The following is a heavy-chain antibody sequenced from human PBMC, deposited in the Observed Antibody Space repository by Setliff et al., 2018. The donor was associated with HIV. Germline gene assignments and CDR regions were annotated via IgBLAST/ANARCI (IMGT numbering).Heavy chain of an antibody. CDR3: ARGVERNYFYYYYMDF. V-gene: IGHV4-39*07. J-gene: IGHJ6*03. D-gene: IGHD3-3*01. CDR2: IYYSGST. CDR1: GDSISSSSNY. Sequence: SETLSLTCTVSGDSISSSSNYWGWIRQPPGKGLEWIGSIYYSGSTHYNPSLKSRVTISIDTSKNQFSLKLSSVTAADTAVYYCARGVERNYFYYYYMDFWGKGTTVTVSS.